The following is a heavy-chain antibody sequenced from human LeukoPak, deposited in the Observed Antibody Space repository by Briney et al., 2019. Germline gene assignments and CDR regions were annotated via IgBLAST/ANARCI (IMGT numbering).Heavy chain of an antibody. J-gene: IGHJ5*02. CDR1: GFTFSSYA. Sequence: GGSLRLSCAASGFTFSSYAMHWVRQAPGKGLEWVTIISYDGSNKYYADSVKGRFTISRDNSKNTLYLQMNSLRTEDTAVYYCARGDKQLVFNRNKGGFDPRGQGTLVTVSS. V-gene: IGHV3-30*04. D-gene: IGHD6-13*01. CDR2: ISYDGSNK. CDR3: ARGDKQLVFNRNKGGFDP.